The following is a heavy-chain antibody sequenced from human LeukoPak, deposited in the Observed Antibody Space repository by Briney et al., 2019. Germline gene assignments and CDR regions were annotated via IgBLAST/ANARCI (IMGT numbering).Heavy chain of an antibody. CDR1: GFTVSSYW. V-gene: IGHV3-7*01. J-gene: IGHJ5*02. Sequence: TGGSLRLSCAASGFTVSSYWMSWVRQAPGKGLEWVANIRQDGSEKYYVDSVKGRFTISRDNAKNSLYLQMNSLRAEDTAVYYCASQGSSYINWFDPWGQGTLVTVSS. CDR3: ASQGSSYINWFDP. CDR2: IRQDGSEK. D-gene: IGHD6-6*01.